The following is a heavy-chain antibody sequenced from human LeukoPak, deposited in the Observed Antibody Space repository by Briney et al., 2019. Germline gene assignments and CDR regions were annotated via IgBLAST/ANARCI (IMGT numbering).Heavy chain of an antibody. Sequence: PSETLSLTCTVSGYSISSGYYWGWIRQPPGKGLEWIGSIYHSGSTYYNPSLKSRVTISVDTSKNQFSLKLSSVTAADTAVYYCASLRGSGGKSSNFQHWGQGTLVTVSS. CDR3: ASLRGSGGKSSNFQH. J-gene: IGHJ1*01. D-gene: IGHD4-23*01. CDR2: IYHSGST. CDR1: GYSISSGYY. V-gene: IGHV4-38-2*02.